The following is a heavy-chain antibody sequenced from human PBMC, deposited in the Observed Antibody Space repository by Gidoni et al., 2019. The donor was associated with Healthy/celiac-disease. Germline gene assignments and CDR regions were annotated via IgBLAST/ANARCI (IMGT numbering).Heavy chain of an antibody. CDR3: ARHRGWTMVSFAFDY. CDR1: GGSLSRSSYY. J-gene: IGHJ4*02. V-gene: IGHV4-39*01. CDR2: IYYSGNT. Sequence: QLQLQESGPGLVKPSETLSLPCTVSGGSLSRSSYYWGWVRQPPGKGLEWIGSIYYSGNTYYYPSLKGRVTMSMETSKNKFSLKLGSVTAADTAVYYCARHRGWTMVSFAFDYWGQGTLVTVSS. D-gene: IGHD3-10*01.